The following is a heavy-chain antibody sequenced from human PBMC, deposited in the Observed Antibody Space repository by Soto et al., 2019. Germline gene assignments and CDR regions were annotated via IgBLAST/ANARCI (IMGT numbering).Heavy chain of an antibody. CDR1: GGSISSYY. V-gene: IGHV4-59*01. CDR3: ARAWGYYFDY. D-gene: IGHD3-16*01. CDR2: IYYSGST. J-gene: IGHJ4*02. Sequence: QVQLQESGPGLVKPSETLSLTCTVSGGSISSYYWSWIRQPPGQGLEWIGYIYYSGSTNYNPSLKRRVTISVDTSKNQFSLKLSSVTAADTAVYYCARAWGYYFDYWGQGTLVTVSS.